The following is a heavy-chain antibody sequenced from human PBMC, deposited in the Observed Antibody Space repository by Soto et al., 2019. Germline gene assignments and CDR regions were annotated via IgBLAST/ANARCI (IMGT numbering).Heavy chain of an antibody. D-gene: IGHD2-21*02. CDR2: VTHSGST. J-gene: IGHJ6*02. V-gene: IGHV4-34*01. CDR3: ASNGGNSSVRYYYYYGMDV. Sequence: SETLSLTCAVDGGSFSGYSWTWIRQPPGVGLEWIGEVTHSGSTNYSPSLKSRVTISIDTSKSQFSLRLNSVTAADTAVYYCASNGGNSSVRYYYYYGMDVWGQGTTVTVSS. CDR1: GGSFSGYS.